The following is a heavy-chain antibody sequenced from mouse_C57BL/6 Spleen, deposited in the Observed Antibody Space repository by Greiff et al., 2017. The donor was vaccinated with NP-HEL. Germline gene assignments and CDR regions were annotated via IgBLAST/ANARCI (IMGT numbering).Heavy chain of an antibody. V-gene: IGHV1-64*01. Sequence: VQLQQPGAELVKPGASVKLSCKASGYTFTSYWMHWVKQRPGQGLEWIGMIHPNSGSTNYNEKFKSKATLTVEKSSSTAYMQLSSLTSEDSAVYYCASPSNWDDAMDYWGQGTSVTVSS. J-gene: IGHJ4*01. CDR3: ASPSNWDDAMDY. D-gene: IGHD4-1*01. CDR1: GYTFTSYW. CDR2: IHPNSGST.